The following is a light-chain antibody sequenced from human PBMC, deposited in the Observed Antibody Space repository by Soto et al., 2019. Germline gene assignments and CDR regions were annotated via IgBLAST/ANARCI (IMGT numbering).Light chain of an antibody. CDR3: TSFTSNPIYV. V-gene: IGLV2-14*03. Sequence: QSALTQPTSVSGSPGQSITISCTGNHNDIGTYDYVSWYQQHPGRAPRLLIHGVTTRPSGISGRFSASKSGLTASLTISGLQPEDETDYYCTSFTSNPIYVVGPGTKVTVL. J-gene: IGLJ1*01. CDR2: GVT. CDR1: HNDIGTYDY.